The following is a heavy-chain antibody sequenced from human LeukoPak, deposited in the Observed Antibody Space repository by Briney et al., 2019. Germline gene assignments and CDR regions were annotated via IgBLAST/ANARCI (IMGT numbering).Heavy chain of an antibody. V-gene: IGHV3-30*02. CDR2: IRYDGSNK. CDR1: GFTFSSYG. CDR3: AKERDTAMVTIDH. Sequence: GGSLRLSCAASGFTFSSYGMHWVRQGPGKGLEWVAFIRYDGSNKYYADSVKGRFTISRDNSKNTLYLHMNSLRAEDTAVYYCAKERDTAMVTIDHWRQGTLVTVSS. D-gene: IGHD5-18*01. J-gene: IGHJ4*02.